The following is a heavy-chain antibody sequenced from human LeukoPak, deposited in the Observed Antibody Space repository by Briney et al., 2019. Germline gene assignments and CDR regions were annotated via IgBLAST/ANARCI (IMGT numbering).Heavy chain of an antibody. CDR1: GFTFDDYA. Sequence: PGGSLRLSCAASGFTFDDYAMHWVRQAPGKGLGWVSGISWNSGSIGYADSVKGRFTISRDNAQNSLYLQMNSLRAEDTALYYCARVASNYDFDYWGQGTLVSVSS. CDR2: ISWNSGSI. D-gene: IGHD4-11*01. V-gene: IGHV3-9*01. J-gene: IGHJ4*02. CDR3: ARVASNYDFDY.